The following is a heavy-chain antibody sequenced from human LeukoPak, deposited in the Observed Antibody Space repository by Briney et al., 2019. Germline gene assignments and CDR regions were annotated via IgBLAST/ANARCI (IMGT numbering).Heavy chain of an antibody. CDR1: GYIFTSYD. J-gene: IGHJ5*02. Sequence: ASVKVSCKASGYIFTSYDINWVRQATGQGLEWMGWMNPNSGNTGYAQKFQGRVTMTRNTSISTAYMELSSLRSEDTAVYYCARGRDSSSWYDNWFDPWGQGTLVTVSS. V-gene: IGHV1-8*01. CDR3: ARGRDSSSWYDNWFDP. D-gene: IGHD6-13*01. CDR2: MNPNSGNT.